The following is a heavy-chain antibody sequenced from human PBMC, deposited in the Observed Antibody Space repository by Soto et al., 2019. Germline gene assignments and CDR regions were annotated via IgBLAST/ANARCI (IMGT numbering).Heavy chain of an antibody. D-gene: IGHD4-17*01. CDR3: ARDTSTVTPTGYYYHGMDV. CDR1: GFTFSSYW. CDR2: INSDGSST. V-gene: IGHV3-74*01. Sequence: GGSLRLSCAASGFTFSSYWMHWVRQAPGKGLVWVSRINSDGSSTSYADSVKGRFTISRDNAKNTLYLQMNSLRAEDTAVYYCARDTSTVTPTGYYYHGMDVWCQGTTVTVSS. J-gene: IGHJ6*02.